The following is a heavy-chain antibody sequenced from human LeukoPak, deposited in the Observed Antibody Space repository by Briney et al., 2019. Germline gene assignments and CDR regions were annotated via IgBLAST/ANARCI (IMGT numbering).Heavy chain of an antibody. V-gene: IGHV6-1*01. CDR3: TRDGSSSSFDY. D-gene: IGHD6-6*01. J-gene: IGHJ4*02. CDR2: TYYRSKWYN. CDR1: GDSVSSDSAA. Sequence: SPTLSLTCAVSGDSVSSDSAAWNWLRQSPPRGLEWLGRTYYRSKWYNDYAVSVKSRITINPDTSKNQFSLQLNSVTPEDTSVYYCTRDGSSSSFDYWGQGTLVTVSS.